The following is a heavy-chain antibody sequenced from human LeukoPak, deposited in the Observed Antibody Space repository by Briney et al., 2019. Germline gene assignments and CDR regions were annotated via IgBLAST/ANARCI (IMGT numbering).Heavy chain of an antibody. J-gene: IGHJ4*02. CDR1: GFTFSNAW. D-gene: IGHD3-9*01. V-gene: IGHV3-15*01. CDR3: TTDEIPYDILTGSYLQDFDY. Sequence: GSLRLSCAASGFTFSNAWMSWVRQAPGKGLEWVGRIKSKTDGGTTDYAAPVKGRFTISRDDSKNTLYLQMNSLKTEDTAVYYCTTDEIPYDILTGSYLQDFDYWGQGTLVTVSS. CDR2: IKSKTDGGTT.